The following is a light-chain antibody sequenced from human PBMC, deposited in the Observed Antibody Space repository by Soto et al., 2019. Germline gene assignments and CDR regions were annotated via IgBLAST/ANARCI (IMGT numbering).Light chain of an antibody. CDR3: CSYAGRSTWDVV. CDR2: DVS. Sequence: QSALTQPASVSGSPGQSITISCIGTSNDVGSYNFVSWYQKHPNTAPRLIIYDVSNRPSGVSNRFSGSKSDNTASLTISGLQAEDEADYYCCSYAGRSTWDVVFGGGTKLTVL. J-gene: IGLJ2*01. CDR1: SNDVGSYNF. V-gene: IGLV2-14*03.